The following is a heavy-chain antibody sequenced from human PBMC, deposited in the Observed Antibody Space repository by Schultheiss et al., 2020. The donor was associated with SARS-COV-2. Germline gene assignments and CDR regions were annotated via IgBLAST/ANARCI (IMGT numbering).Heavy chain of an antibody. V-gene: IGHV3-30-3*01. CDR3: ARDRGSGWPWGAFDI. CDR2: ISYDGSNK. J-gene: IGHJ3*02. D-gene: IGHD6-19*01. Sequence: GGSLRLSCAASGFSVSSNYMTWVRQAPGKGLEWVAVISYDGSNKYYADSVKGRFTISRDNSKNTLYLQMNSLRDEDTAVYYCARDRGSGWPWGAFDIWGQGTMVTVSS. CDR1: GFSVSSNY.